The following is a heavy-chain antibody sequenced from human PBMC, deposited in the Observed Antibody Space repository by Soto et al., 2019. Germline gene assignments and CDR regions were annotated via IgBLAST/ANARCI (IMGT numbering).Heavy chain of an antibody. CDR3: ARHQTVTSSGFDY. V-gene: IGHV4-39*01. CDR2: IYYSGST. CDR1: GGSISSSSYY. J-gene: IGHJ4*02. D-gene: IGHD4-17*01. Sequence: QLQLQESGPGLVKPSETLSLTCTVSGGSISSSSYYWGWIRQPPGKGLEWIGSIYYSGSTYFNPSLKSRDTMSVDTSKSQFSLKLSSVTAADTAVYYCARHQTVTSSGFDYGGQGTLVTVSS.